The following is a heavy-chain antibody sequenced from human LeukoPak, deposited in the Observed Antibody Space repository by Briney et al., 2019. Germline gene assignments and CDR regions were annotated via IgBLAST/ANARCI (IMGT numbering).Heavy chain of an antibody. CDR3: ARVSRITMVRGVIPYYYYYMDV. D-gene: IGHD3-10*01. Sequence: SETLSLTCAVYGGSFSGYYWSWIRQPPGRGLEWIGEINHSGSTNYNPPLKSRVTISVDTSKNQFSLKLSSVTAADTAVYYCARVSRITMVRGVIPYYYYYMDVWGKGTTVTVSS. CDR2: INHSGST. J-gene: IGHJ6*03. CDR1: GGSFSGYY. V-gene: IGHV4-34*01.